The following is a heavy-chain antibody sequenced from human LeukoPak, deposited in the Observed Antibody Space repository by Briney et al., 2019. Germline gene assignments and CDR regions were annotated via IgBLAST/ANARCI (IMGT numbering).Heavy chain of an antibody. V-gene: IGHV4-39*01. CDR1: GASISSSSYY. CDR3: ARLWGGRWFGELFPFFDY. D-gene: IGHD3-10*01. Sequence: PSETQSLTCTVSGASISSSSYYWGWIRQPPGRGLERIGSIYYRGSTHNNPSLKSRVTISVDTSKNQFSPKLSSVTAADTAVYYCARLWGGRWFGELFPFFDYWGQGTLVTVSS. J-gene: IGHJ4*02. CDR2: IYYRGST.